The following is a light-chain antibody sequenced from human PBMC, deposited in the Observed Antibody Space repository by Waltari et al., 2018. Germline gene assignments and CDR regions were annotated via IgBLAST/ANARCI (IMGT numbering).Light chain of an antibody. CDR2: ENT. CDR1: SSNIGNNY. CDR3: GTWDSSLSGAV. Sequence: QSVLTQPPSVSAAPGQRVTISCSGGSSNIGNNYVSWYRQFPGTDPKLLIYENTERPSGIPGRFSGSKSGTSAPLVITGLPAGDEADYYCGTWDSSLSGAVFGGGTHLTVL. V-gene: IGLV1-51*02. J-gene: IGLJ7*01.